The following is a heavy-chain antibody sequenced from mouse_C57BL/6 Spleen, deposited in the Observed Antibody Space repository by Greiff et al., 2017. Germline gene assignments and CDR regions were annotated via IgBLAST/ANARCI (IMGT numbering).Heavy chain of an antibody. D-gene: IGHD1-1*01. J-gene: IGHJ1*03. V-gene: IGHV5-16*01. Sequence: EVQLVESEGGLVQPGSSMKLSCTASGFTFSDYYMAWVRQVPEKGLEWVANINYDGSSTYYLDSLKSRFIISRDNAKNILYLQMSSLKSEDTATYYCARDTSITTGWYFDVWGTGTTVTVSS. CDR1: GFTFSDYY. CDR3: ARDTSITTGWYFDV. CDR2: INYDGSST.